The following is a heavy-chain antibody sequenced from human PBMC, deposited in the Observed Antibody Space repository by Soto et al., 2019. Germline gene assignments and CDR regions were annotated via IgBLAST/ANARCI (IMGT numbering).Heavy chain of an antibody. V-gene: IGHV4-59*08. Sequence: SETLSLTCTVSGGSISGFFWSWIRQPPGKGLEWIGYVYYSGSTNYNPSLKSRITISQDTSKNQFSLKLSSVTAADTAVYYCARQNPGDNGKYDYGGRGALATVSS. D-gene: IGHD1-7*01. J-gene: IGHJ4*02. CDR2: VYYSGST. CDR3: ARQNPGDNGKYDY. CDR1: GGSISGFF.